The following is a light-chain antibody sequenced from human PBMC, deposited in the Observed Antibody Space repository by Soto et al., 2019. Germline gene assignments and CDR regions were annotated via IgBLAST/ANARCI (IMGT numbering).Light chain of an antibody. CDR1: SSDVGGYNY. V-gene: IGLV2-8*01. Sequence: QSVLTQPPSASGSPGQSVTISCTGTSSDVGGYNYVSWYQQHPGKAPKLMIYEVNKRPSGVPDRFSASKSGNTASLTVSGLQAEDEADYFCCSYSGTVAYVFGTGSMVTVL. CDR3: CSYSGTVAYV. J-gene: IGLJ1*01. CDR2: EVN.